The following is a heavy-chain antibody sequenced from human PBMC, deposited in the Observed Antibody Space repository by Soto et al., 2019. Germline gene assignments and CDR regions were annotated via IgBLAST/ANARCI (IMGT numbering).Heavy chain of an antibody. V-gene: IGHV1-69*13. CDR2: IIPIFGTA. J-gene: IGHJ4*02. CDR3: ARDHDYYDSSGYRLDY. CDR1: GYTLTTFF. Sequence: ASVKVSCKASGYTLTTFFMHWVRQAPGQGLEWMGGIIPIFGTANYAQKFQGRVTITADESTSTAYMELSSLRSEDTAVYYCARDHDYYDSSGYRLDYWGQGTLVTVSS. D-gene: IGHD3-22*01.